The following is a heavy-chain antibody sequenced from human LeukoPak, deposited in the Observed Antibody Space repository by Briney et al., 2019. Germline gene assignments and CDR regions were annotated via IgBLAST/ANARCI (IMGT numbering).Heavy chain of an antibody. J-gene: IGHJ6*03. CDR1: GGSISSYY. CDR2: IYYSGST. D-gene: IGHD2-21*02. Sequence: PSETLSLTCTVSGGSISSYYWSWIRQPPGKGLEWIGYIYYSGSTNYNPSLKSRVTISVDTSKNQFSLKLSSVTAADTAVYYCARVTLDYYYYYMDVWGKGTTVTVSS. CDR3: ARVTLDYYYYYMDV. V-gene: IGHV4-59*01.